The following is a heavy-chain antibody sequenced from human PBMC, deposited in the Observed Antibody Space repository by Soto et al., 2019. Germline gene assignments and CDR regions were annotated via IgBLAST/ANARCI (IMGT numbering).Heavy chain of an antibody. J-gene: IGHJ4*02. CDR1: VFTFSSYA. V-gene: IGHV3-23*01. Sequence: RWSLRLSCSASVFTFSSYAMSWVRQAPGKGLEWVSATINSGGSAYYADSVRGRFTISRDNSKNTLYLQMNSLRAEDTAVYYCAKDKMEQWLVGGYFDYWGQGALVTVSS. CDR3: AKDKMEQWLVGGYFDY. D-gene: IGHD6-19*01. CDR2: TINSGGSA.